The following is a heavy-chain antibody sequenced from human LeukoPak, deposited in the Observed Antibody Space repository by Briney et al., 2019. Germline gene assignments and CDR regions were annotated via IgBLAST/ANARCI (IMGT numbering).Heavy chain of an antibody. V-gene: IGHV4-59*11. Sequence: GSLRLSCAASGFIFSSHGMNWVRQAPGKGLEWIGHIYNSGTTNYSPSLKSRVTISLDTSRNHFSLNLKSVTAADTAVYYCATMVRGPYWFRPWGQGTLVTVSS. CDR2: IYNSGTT. D-gene: IGHD3-10*01. CDR3: ATMVRGPYWFRP. J-gene: IGHJ5*02. CDR1: GFIFSSHG.